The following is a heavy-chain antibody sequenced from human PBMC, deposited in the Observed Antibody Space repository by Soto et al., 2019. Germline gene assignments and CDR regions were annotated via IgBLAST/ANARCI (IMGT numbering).Heavy chain of an antibody. D-gene: IGHD5-12*01. CDR2: IRSKAYGGTT. Sequence: GGSLRLSCTASGFTFGDYAMSWFRQAPGKGLEWVGFIRSKAYGGTTEYAASVKGRFTISRDDSKSIAYLQMNSLKTEDTAVYYCTRDLASGLDIVATTFDYWGQGTLVTVSS. CDR1: GFTFGDYA. V-gene: IGHV3-49*03. CDR3: TRDLASGLDIVATTFDY. J-gene: IGHJ4*02.